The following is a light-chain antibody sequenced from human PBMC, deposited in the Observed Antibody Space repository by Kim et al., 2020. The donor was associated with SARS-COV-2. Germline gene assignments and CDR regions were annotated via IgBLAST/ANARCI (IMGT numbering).Light chain of an antibody. CDR1: QSVTNSY. Sequence: PGERATLSCRASQSVTNSYLAWYQQKVGQAPRLLIYGASARATGIPDRFSGSGSGTDFTLTISRLEPEDFVVYYCQQYGGSPPYTFGQGTKLEI. CDR2: GAS. V-gene: IGKV3-20*01. J-gene: IGKJ2*01. CDR3: QQYGGSPPYT.